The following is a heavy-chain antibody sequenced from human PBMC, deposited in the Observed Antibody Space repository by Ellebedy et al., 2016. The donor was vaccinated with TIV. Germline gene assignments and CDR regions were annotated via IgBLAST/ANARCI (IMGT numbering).Heavy chain of an antibody. J-gene: IGHJ4*02. CDR2: ISASGGST. D-gene: IGHD6-19*01. CDR1: GFTFSSYA. V-gene: IGHV3-23*01. Sequence: GESLKISCAASGFTFSSYAMSWVRQAPGKGLEWVSTISASGGSTYYAASVKGRFTISRDKSKNTLFLQMNSLRAEDTAVYYYAKGHSSGWYFFDYWGQGTPVTVSS. CDR3: AKGHSSGWYFFDY.